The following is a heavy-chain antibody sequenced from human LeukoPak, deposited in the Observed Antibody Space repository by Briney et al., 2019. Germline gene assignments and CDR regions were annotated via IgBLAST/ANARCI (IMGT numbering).Heavy chain of an antibody. J-gene: IGHJ5*02. Sequence: PSETLSLTCTVSGGSISSHYWSWIRQPPGKGLEWIGYIYYSGSTNYNPSLKSRVTISVDTSKNQFSLKLSSVTAADTAVYYCARAVVVVPVLFGPWGQGTLVTVSS. D-gene: IGHD2-2*01. CDR3: ARAVVVVPVLFGP. CDR2: IYYSGST. CDR1: GGSISSHY. V-gene: IGHV4-59*11.